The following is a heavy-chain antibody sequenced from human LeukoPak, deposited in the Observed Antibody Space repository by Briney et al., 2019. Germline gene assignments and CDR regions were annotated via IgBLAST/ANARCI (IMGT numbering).Heavy chain of an antibody. CDR1: GFTFRKSG. J-gene: IGHJ4*02. D-gene: IGHD1-14*01. V-gene: IGHV3-30*02. CDR3: AKDVNTGGDYFDH. Sequence: PGGALRLSCAASGFTFRKSGMHWVRQALAKGLEWVAFIRYDGSIIYYADSVKGRFTISRHNSKNTPYLQMNSLRAEDTAVYYCAKDVNTGGDYFDHWGQGTLVTVSS. CDR2: IRYDGSII.